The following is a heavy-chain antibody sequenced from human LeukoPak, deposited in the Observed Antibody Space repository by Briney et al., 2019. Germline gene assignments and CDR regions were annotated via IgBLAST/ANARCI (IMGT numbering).Heavy chain of an antibody. V-gene: IGHV4-61*05. Sequence: PSETLSLTCTVSGGSISSSSYYWGWIRQPPGKGLEWIGRIYTSGSTNYNPSLKSRVTMSVDTSKNQFSLKLSSVTAADTAVYYCARSVHEGGDYWGQGTLVTVSS. CDR2: IYTSGST. J-gene: IGHJ4*02. CDR3: ARSVHEGGDY. D-gene: IGHD3-10*01. CDR1: GGSISSSSYY.